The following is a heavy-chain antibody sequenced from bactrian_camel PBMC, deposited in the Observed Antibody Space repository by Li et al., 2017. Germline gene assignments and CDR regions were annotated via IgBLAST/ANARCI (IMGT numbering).Heavy chain of an antibody. CDR1: GYDYGRGC. J-gene: IGHJ4*01. V-gene: IGHV3S25*01. D-gene: IGHD6*01. CDR3: AASNGGAWIWYAQSKYQR. Sequence: LQLVESGGGSVQAGRSLRLSCVLSGYDYGRGCMDWFRKAPGKDREGVAGIDSTGVTTYGDSVKGRFTISQNRATNTVYLQMDNLKPEDTATYYCAASNGGAWIWYAQSKYQRWGQGTQVTVS. CDR2: IDSTGVT.